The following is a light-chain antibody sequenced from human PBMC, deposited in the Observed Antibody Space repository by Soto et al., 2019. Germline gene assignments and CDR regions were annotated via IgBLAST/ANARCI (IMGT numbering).Light chain of an antibody. CDR1: QSVSSD. V-gene: IGKV3-20*01. CDR2: GAS. CDR3: QQYGSSPWT. Sequence: EIVLTQSPATLSVSPGERASLSCRASQSVSSDLAWYHQKPGQAPRLLIYGASSRATGIPDRFSGSGSGTDFTLTISRLEPEDFAVYYCQQYGSSPWTFGQGTKVE. J-gene: IGKJ1*01.